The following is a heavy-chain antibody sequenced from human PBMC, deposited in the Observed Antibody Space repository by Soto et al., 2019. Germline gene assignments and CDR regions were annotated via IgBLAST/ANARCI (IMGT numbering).Heavy chain of an antibody. Sequence: SETLSLTCTVSGGSISSYYWSWIRQPPGKGLEWIGYIYYSGSTNYNPSLKSRVTISVDTSKNQFSLKLSSVTAADTAVYYCARDRDGYNRVTALAYRGQGTLVTVSS. D-gene: IGHD5-12*01. CDR1: GGSISSYY. V-gene: IGHV4-59*01. J-gene: IGHJ4*02. CDR2: IYYSGST. CDR3: ARDRDGYNRVTALAY.